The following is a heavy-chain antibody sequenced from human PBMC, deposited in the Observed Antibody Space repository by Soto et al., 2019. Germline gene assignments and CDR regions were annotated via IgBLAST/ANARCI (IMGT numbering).Heavy chain of an antibody. J-gene: IGHJ4*02. D-gene: IGHD3-22*01. CDR1: GFTVSSNY. CDR3: ARVVYYDSSGYYWGYFDY. Sequence: PGGSLRLSCAASGFTVSSNYLSWVRQAPGKGLEWVSVIYSGGSTYYADSVKGRFTISRDNSKNTLYLQMNSLRAEDTAVYYCARVVYYDSSGYYWGYFDYWGQGTLVTVSS. V-gene: IGHV3-53*01. CDR2: IYSGGST.